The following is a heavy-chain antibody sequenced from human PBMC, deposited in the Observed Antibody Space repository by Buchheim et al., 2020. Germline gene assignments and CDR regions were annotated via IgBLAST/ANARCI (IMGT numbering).Heavy chain of an antibody. J-gene: IGHJ4*02. CDR3: ARFPHLGGGTGTRFDY. CDR2: INHSGST. D-gene: IGHD1-1*01. Sequence: QVQLQQWGAGLLKPSETLSFTCAVYGGSFSGYYWSWIRQPPGKGLEWIGEINHSGSTNYNPSLKSRVTISVDTSKNQFSLKLSSVTAADTAVYYCARFPHLGGGTGTRFDYWGQGTL. V-gene: IGHV4-34*01. CDR1: GGSFSGYY.